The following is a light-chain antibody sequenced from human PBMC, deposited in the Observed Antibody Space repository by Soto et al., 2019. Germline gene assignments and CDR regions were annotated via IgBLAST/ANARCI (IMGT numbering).Light chain of an antibody. V-gene: IGKV3-20*01. CDR3: QQTSAAPFT. J-gene: IGKJ3*01. Sequence: EIVLTQSPGTLSLSPGERATLSCRASQSVSSSYLAWYQQKPGQAPRLLIYGASSRATGIPDRFSGSGSGTDFTLTISRLEPEDFATYCCQQTSAAPFTFGPGTKVDIK. CDR2: GAS. CDR1: QSVSSSY.